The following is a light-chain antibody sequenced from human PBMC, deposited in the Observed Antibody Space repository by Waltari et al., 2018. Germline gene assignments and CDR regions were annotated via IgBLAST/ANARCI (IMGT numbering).Light chain of an antibody. CDR2: DDT. CDR3: QVYNTNSDHVV. Sequence: SYVLTQPPSVSVAPGQTAKITCGGHNIGSTSVHWYQQKPGQAPVLVVYDDTDRRYGRRPVTPVVCVAVDDPDRPQGAPGRFSGANTGNTATLTISSVEARDEADYYGQVYNTNSDHVVFGGGTKLTVL. J-gene: IGLJ2*01. CDR1: NIGSTS. V-gene: IGLV3-21*02.